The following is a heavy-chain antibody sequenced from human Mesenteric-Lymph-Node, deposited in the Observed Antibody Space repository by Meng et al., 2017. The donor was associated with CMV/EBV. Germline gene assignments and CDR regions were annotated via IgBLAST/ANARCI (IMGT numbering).Heavy chain of an antibody. D-gene: IGHD1-26*01. CDR1: GYIFTNYG. Sequence: ASVKVSCKASGYIFTNYGVSWVRQAPGQGLEWMGWINPNSGGTNYAQKFQGRVTMTRDTSITTVYMEVTTLRPDDTAVYYCATLYQWDLLDYWGQGTLVTVSS. CDR2: INPNSGGT. J-gene: IGHJ4*02. CDR3: ATLYQWDLLDY. V-gene: IGHV1-2*02.